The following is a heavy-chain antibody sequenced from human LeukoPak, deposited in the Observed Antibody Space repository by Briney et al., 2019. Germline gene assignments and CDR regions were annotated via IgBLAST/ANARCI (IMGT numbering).Heavy chain of an antibody. V-gene: IGHV5-51*01. CDR1: GSSFTSYW. D-gene: IGHD2/OR15-2a*01. J-gene: IGHJ3*02. CDR2: IYPGDSDT. Sequence: GASLKISCKGSGSSFTSYWIGWVRQLPGKGLEWMGIIYPGDSDTRYSPSFQGQVTISADKSISTAYLQWSSLKASDTAMYYCARSENYDAFDIWGQGTMVTVSS. CDR3: ARSENYDAFDI.